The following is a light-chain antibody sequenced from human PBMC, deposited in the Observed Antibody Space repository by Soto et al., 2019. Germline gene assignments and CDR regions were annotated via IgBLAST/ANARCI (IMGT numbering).Light chain of an antibody. V-gene: IGLV1-47*01. Sequence: QSVLTQPPSASGTPGQRVTISCSGSSSNIGSNYVYWYQQLPGTAPKLLIYRNYQRPSGVPDRFSGSKYGTSASLAINGLRSEDEADYYCTAWDDSLSGLVFGGGTKLTVL. CDR1: SSNIGSNY. J-gene: IGLJ2*01. CDR2: RNY. CDR3: TAWDDSLSGLV.